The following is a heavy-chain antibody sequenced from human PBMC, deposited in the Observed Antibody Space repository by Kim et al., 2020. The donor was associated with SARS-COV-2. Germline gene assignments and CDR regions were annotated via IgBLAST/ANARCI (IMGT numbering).Heavy chain of an antibody. Sequence: SETLSLTCSVSGGSITSNYWSWVRQPPGMGLEWIGYIYYSGTASYNPSLDSRATMSVDTSKNEFSLKVYSMSAADTAVYYCARLDSSGYWYFDDWGQG. V-gene: IGHV4-59*13. D-gene: IGHD3-22*01. CDR3: ARLDSSGYWYFDD. J-gene: IGHJ4*02. CDR1: GGSITSNY. CDR2: IYYSGTA.